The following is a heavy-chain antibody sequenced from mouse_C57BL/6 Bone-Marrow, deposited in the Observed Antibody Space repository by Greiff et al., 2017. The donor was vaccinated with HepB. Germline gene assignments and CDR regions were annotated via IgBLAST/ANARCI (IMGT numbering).Heavy chain of an antibody. Sequence: QVQLKQPGAELVKPGASVKLSCKASGYTFTSYWMHWVKQRPGQGLEWIGMIHPNSGSTNYNEKFKSKATLTVDKSSSTAYMQLSSLTSEDSAVYYCASIYYGSRCWYFDVWGTGTTVTVSS. V-gene: IGHV1-64*01. J-gene: IGHJ1*03. CDR2: IHPNSGST. CDR3: ASIYYGSRCWYFDV. D-gene: IGHD1-1*01. CDR1: GYTFTSYW.